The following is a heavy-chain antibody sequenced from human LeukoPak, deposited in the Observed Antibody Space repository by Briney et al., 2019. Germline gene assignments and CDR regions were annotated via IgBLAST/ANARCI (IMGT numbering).Heavy chain of an antibody. CDR2: ISGSGGST. J-gene: IGHJ5*02. CDR1: GFTFSSYG. CDR3: AKNGGGVEYYNWFDP. Sequence: PGGSPRLSCAASGFTFSSYGMSWVRQAPGKGLEWVSAISGSGGSTYYADSVKGRFTISRDNSKNTLYLQMNSLRAEDTAVYYCAKNGGGVEYYNWFDPWGQGTLVTVSS. D-gene: IGHD2-8*02. V-gene: IGHV3-23*01.